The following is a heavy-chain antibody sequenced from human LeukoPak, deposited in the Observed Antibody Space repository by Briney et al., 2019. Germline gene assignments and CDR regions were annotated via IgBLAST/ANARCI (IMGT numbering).Heavy chain of an antibody. V-gene: IGHV3-11*04. J-gene: IGHJ4*02. CDR1: GFTFSDYY. CDR3: ASEYRVTIFGVVSRPVDY. CDR2: ISSSGSTI. Sequence: PGGSLRLSCAASGFTFSDYYMSWIRQAPGKGLEWVSYISSSGSTIYYADSVKGRFTISRDNAKNSLYLQMNSLRAEDTAVYYCASEYRVTIFGVVSRPVDYWGQGTLVTVSS. D-gene: IGHD3-3*01.